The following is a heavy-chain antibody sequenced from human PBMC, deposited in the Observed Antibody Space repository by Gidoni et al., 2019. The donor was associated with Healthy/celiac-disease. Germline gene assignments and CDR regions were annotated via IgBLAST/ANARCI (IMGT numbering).Heavy chain of an antibody. V-gene: IGHV1-3*01. CDR1: GYTLTSYA. CDR3: AREDGSGWYGAFDI. Sequence: QVQLVQSGAEVKKPGASVQVPCKAPGYTLTSYAMHWVRQAPGQRLEWMGWINAGNGNTKYSQKFQGRVTITRDTSASTAYMELSSLRSEDTAVYYCAREDGSGWYGAFDIWGQGTMVTVSS. D-gene: IGHD6-19*01. J-gene: IGHJ3*02. CDR2: INAGNGNT.